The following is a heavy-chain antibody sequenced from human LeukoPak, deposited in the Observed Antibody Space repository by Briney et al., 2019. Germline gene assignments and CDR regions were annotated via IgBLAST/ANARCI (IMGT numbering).Heavy chain of an antibody. CDR3: ARVGLNCSSTSCYFDY. D-gene: IGHD2-2*01. V-gene: IGHV3-64*01. J-gene: IGHJ4*02. CDR2: ISSNGGST. CDR1: GFTLRSYV. Sequence: GGSLRLSCVASGFTLRSYVMNWVRQAPGKGLEYVSAISSNGGSTYYANSVKGRFTISRDNSKNTLYLQMGSLRAEDMAVYYCARVGLNCSSTSCYFDYWGQGTLVTVSS.